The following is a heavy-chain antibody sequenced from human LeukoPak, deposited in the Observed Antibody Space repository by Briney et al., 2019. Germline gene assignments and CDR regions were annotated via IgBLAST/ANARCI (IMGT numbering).Heavy chain of an antibody. V-gene: IGHV4-38-2*02. Sequence: SETLSLTCTVSGYSLTSGYYWGWIRQPPGKGLEWIASIFHSGSTFYNPSVKSQVTISVDTSKNQFSLKLSSVTAADTAVYYCASRPAVYYYGSGSSYYFDYWGQGTLVTVSS. CDR2: IFHSGST. D-gene: IGHD3-10*01. CDR3: ASRPAVYYYGSGSSYYFDY. CDR1: GYSLTSGYY. J-gene: IGHJ4*02.